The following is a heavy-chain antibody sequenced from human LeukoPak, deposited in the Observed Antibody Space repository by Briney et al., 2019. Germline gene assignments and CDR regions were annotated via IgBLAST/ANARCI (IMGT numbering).Heavy chain of an antibody. D-gene: IGHD6-19*01. J-gene: IGHJ4*02. CDR3: TRENSGWYIDY. V-gene: IGHV3-49*04. Sequence: PGGSLRLSCIASGSTFGDYAMSWVRQAPGKGLEWVGFIRSKAYGGTTEYAASVKGRFTISRDDSKSIAYLQMNSLQTEDTAVYYCTRENSGWYIDYWGQGTLVTVSS. CDR2: IRSKAYGGTT. CDR1: GSTFGDYA.